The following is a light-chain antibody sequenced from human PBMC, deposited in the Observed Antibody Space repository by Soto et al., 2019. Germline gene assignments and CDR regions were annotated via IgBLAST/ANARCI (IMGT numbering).Light chain of an antibody. CDR1: SSDVGGYNY. J-gene: IGLJ3*02. CDR2: EVT. Sequence: QSALTQPPSASGSPGQSVTISCTGTSSDVGGYNYVSWYQHHPDKAPKLIIYEVTKRPSGVPDRFSGSKSGNTASLTVYGLQAADEDDDYCNSYAGINNVVFGGGTKLTVL. V-gene: IGLV2-8*01. CDR3: NSYAGINNVV.